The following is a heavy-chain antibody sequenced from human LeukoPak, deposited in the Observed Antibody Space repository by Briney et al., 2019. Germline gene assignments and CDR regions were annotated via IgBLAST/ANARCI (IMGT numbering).Heavy chain of an antibody. CDR2: ISGSGGST. CDR1: GFTFSSYA. V-gene: IGHV3-23*01. CDR3: AKNDGNLPYYYYLDV. Sequence: GGSLRLSCAASGFTFSSYAMTWVRQAPGKGLEWVSAISGSGGSTYYADSVKGRFAISRDNSKKTLSLQMNSLRAEDTAVYYCAKNDGNLPYYYYLDVWGKGTTVTVSS. D-gene: IGHD1-1*01. J-gene: IGHJ6*03.